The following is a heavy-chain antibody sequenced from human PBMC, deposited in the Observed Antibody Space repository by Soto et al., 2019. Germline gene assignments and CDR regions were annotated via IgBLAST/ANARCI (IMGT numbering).Heavy chain of an antibody. CDR1: GGSFSGYY. CDR3: ARARKYSIIAVAGVRASAFDI. V-gene: IGHV4-34*01. Sequence: SETLSLTCAVYGGSFSGYYWSWILQPPGKGLEWIGEINHSGSTNYNPSLKSRVTISVDTSKNQFSLKLSSVTAADTAVYYCARARKYSIIAVAGVRASAFDIWGQGTMVTVSS. D-gene: IGHD6-19*01. J-gene: IGHJ3*02. CDR2: INHSGST.